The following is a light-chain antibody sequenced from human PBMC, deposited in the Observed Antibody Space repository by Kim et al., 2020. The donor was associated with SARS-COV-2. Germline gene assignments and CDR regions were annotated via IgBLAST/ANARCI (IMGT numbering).Light chain of an antibody. CDR3: QSFDSSNRV. J-gene: IGLJ3*02. CDR1: SGSIASNY. CDR2: EDN. Sequence: GKTVTISCTRSSGSIASNYVQWYQRRPGSAPTTVIYEDNQRPSGVPDRFSGSIDSSSNSASLTISGLKTEDEADYYCQSFDSSNRVFGGGTQLTVL. V-gene: IGLV6-57*03.